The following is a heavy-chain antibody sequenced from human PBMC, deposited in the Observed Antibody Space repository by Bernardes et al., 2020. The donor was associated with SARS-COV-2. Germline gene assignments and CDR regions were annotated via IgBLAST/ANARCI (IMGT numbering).Heavy chain of an antibody. J-gene: IGHJ4*02. D-gene: IGHD3-10*01. Sequence: GGSLRLSCAASGFTFSDYTMNWVRQAPGKGPEWVSGVTGGSKTISYADSVKGRFTISRDNSKNTLYLQMNSLRAEDTAVYYCAKGMRGSGSYSFDYWGQGNLVIVSS. CDR2: VTGGSKTI. CDR1: GFTFSDYT. V-gene: IGHV3-23*01. CDR3: AKGMRGSGSYSFDY.